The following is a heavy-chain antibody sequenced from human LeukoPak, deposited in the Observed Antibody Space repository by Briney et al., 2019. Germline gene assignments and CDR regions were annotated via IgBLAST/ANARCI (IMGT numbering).Heavy chain of an antibody. D-gene: IGHD3-22*01. CDR3: AKRGVVIRVILVGFHKEAYYFDS. CDR1: GFTLSNYG. J-gene: IGHJ4*02. V-gene: IGHV3-23*01. CDR2: ISGSGGST. Sequence: GSLRLSCAVSGFTLSNYGMSWVRQVPGKGLEWVAGISGSGGSTNYAESVKGRFTISRDNSKNTLYLQMNSLRADDTAVYFCAKRGVVIRVILVGFHKEAYYFDSWGQGALVTVSS.